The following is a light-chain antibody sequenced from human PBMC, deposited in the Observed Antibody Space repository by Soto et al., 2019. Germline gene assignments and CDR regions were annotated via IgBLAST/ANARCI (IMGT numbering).Light chain of an antibody. J-gene: IGKJ1*01. CDR1: QSISTY. CDR3: QQSYSSPPT. CDR2: AAS. V-gene: IGKV1-39*01. Sequence: EIQLNHSPSSLSASVGDRVNITCQASQSISTYLSWCQQRPGKAPKLLIFAASSLQSGVPSRFSGSRSGPDFTLTISSLQPEDFATYYCQQSYSSPPTFGQGTKVDIK.